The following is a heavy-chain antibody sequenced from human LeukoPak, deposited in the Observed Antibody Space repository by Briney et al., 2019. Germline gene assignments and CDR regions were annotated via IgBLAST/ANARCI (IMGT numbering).Heavy chain of an antibody. V-gene: IGHV4-61*02. J-gene: IGHJ5*02. CDR1: GGSISSGSYY. D-gene: IGHD3-3*01. Sequence: KPSETLSLTCTVSGGSISSGSYYWSWIRQPAGKGLEWIGRIYTSGSTNYNPSLKSRVTISVDTSKNQFSLKLSSVTAADTAVYYCARSPPPDTPRYDFWSASTTRWFDPWGQGTLVTVSS. CDR2: IYTSGST. CDR3: ARSPPPDTPRYDFWSASTTRWFDP.